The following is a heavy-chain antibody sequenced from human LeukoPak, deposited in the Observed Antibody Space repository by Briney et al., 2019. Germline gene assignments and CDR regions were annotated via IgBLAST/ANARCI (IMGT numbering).Heavy chain of an antibody. CDR2: IYYSGST. CDR3: ARGRGLDAFDI. Sequence: PSETLSLTCTVSGGSISSSSYYWGWIRQPPGKGLEWIGSIYYSGSTYYNPSLKSRVTISVDTSKNQFSLKLSSVTAADTAVYYCARGRGLDAFDIWGQGTMVTVSS. CDR1: GGSISSSSYY. J-gene: IGHJ3*02. V-gene: IGHV4-39*07. D-gene: IGHD5-24*01.